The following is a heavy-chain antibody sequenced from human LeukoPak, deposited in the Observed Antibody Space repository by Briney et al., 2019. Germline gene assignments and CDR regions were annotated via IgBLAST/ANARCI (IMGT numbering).Heavy chain of an antibody. J-gene: IGHJ4*02. D-gene: IGHD2-15*01. Sequence: GGSLRLSCAASGFTFSSYAMSWVRQAPGKGLEWVSGISGGGGSTYYADSVKGRFTISRDNSKNTLYLQMNSLRAEDTAVYYCAKVGESGGVWKYYFDYWGQGTLVTVSP. CDR2: ISGGGGST. CDR3: AKVGESGGVWKYYFDY. CDR1: GFTFSSYA. V-gene: IGHV3-23*01.